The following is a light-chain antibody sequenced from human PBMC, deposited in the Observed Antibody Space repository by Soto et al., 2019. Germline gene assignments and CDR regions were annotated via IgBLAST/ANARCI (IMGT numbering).Light chain of an antibody. CDR2: DND. CDR1: SSNIGDNY. CDR3: GTWDSSLSVAV. J-gene: IGLJ7*01. Sequence: QSELTQPPSVSAAAGQKVTISCSGSSSNIGDNYVSWYQQVPGTAPKLLIYDNDQRSSGTPDRFSAYKSGTSATLGITGLQTGDEADYYCGTWDSSLSVAVFGGGTQRTVL. V-gene: IGLV1-51*01.